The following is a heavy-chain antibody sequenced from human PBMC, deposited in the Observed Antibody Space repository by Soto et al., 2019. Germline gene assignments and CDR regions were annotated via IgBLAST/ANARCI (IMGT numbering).Heavy chain of an antibody. V-gene: IGHV3-33*08. CDR1: KFTFSSYS. J-gene: IGHJ4*02. CDR2: IWYDGSNK. CDR3: ARGDRRSYYYDSSGYWSDY. D-gene: IGHD3-22*01. Sequence: GGSLRLSCAASKFTFSSYSMHWVRQAPGKGLEWVAVIWYDGSNKYYADSVKGRFTISRDNSKNTLYLQMNSLRAEDTAVYYCARGDRRSYYYDSSGYWSDYWGQGTLVTVSS.